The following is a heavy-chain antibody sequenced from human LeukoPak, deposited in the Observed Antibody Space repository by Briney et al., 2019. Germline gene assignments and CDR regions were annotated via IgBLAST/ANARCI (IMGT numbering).Heavy chain of an antibody. D-gene: IGHD6-13*01. CDR1: GFTFSSYG. V-gene: IGHV3-30*02. CDR2: IRYDGSNK. J-gene: IGHJ4*02. CDR3: AKDRSSSSWYFDY. Sequence: SGGSLRLSCVASGFTFSSYGMHWVRQAPGKGLEWVAFIRYDGSNKYYADSVKGRFTISRDNSKNTLYLQMNSLRAEDTAVYYCAKDRSSSSWYFDYWGQGTLVTVSS.